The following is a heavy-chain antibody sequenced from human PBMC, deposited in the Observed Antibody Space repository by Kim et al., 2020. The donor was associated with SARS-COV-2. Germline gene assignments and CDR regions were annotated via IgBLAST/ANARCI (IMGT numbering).Heavy chain of an antibody. D-gene: IGHD3-10*01. V-gene: IGHV3-30*02. CDR1: GFTFSNCD. CDR3: AREQVRSVATGPDN. J-gene: IGHJ4*02. Sequence: GGSLRLSCAASGFTFSNCDMHWVRQAPGKGLEWVAYITYDGSDKYYAHSVKGRFIISRDNSKNTVHLQMNSLRVEDTAVYYCAREQVRSVATGPDNWGQG. CDR2: ITYDGSDK.